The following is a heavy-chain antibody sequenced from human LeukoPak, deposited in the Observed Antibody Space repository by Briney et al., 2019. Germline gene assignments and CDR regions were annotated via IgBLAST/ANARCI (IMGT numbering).Heavy chain of an antibody. J-gene: IGHJ4*02. CDR1: GYTFTSYD. V-gene: IGHV1-8*01. Sequence: GASVKVSCKASGYTFTSYDINWVRQATGQGLEWMGWMNPNSGNTGYAQKFQGRVTTTRNTSISTAYMELSSLRSEDTAVYYCALDYDILTGTDYWGQGTLVTVSS. CDR2: MNPNSGNT. D-gene: IGHD3-9*01. CDR3: ALDYDILTGTDY.